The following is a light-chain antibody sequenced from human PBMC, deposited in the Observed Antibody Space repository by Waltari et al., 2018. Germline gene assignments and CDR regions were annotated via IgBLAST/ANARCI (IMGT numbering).Light chain of an antibody. CDR2: EVS. V-gene: IGLV2-14*01. CDR1: SSDVGGYNY. J-gene: IGLJ2*01. Sequence: QSALTQPASVSGSPGPSITISCPGTSSDVGGYNYVSWYQRHPGKAPKLMIYEVSNRPSGVSNRFSGSKSGNTASLTISGLQAEDEADYYCASYTSSSTLVFGGGTKLTVL. CDR3: ASYTSSSTLV.